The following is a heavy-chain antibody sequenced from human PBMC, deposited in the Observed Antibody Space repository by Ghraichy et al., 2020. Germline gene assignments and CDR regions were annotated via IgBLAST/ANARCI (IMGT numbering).Heavy chain of an antibody. CDR3: ARDHYYDILTSYSPDAFDV. Sequence: GGSLRLSCAASQFSFSSYWMTWVRQAPGKGLEWVANIKQDGSEKYYMDSVKGRFTISRDNAKNSLYLQMSSLRAEDTAVYYCARDHYYDILTSYSPDAFDVWGQGTMVTVST. CDR1: QFSFSSYW. D-gene: IGHD3-9*01. J-gene: IGHJ3*01. CDR2: IKQDGSEK. V-gene: IGHV3-7*04.